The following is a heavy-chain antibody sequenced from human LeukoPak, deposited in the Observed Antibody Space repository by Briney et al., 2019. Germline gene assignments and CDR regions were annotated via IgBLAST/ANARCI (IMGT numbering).Heavy chain of an antibody. D-gene: IGHD5-24*01. V-gene: IGHV4-61*02. Sequence: SETRSLTCTVSGGSISSGSYYWSWIRQPAGKGLEWIGRIYTSGSTNYNPSLKSRVTISVDTSKNQFSLKLSSVTAADTAVYYCATVGPPNIDGYGWFDPWGQGTLVTVSS. CDR1: GGSISSGSYY. J-gene: IGHJ5*02. CDR3: ATVGPPNIDGYGWFDP. CDR2: IYTSGST.